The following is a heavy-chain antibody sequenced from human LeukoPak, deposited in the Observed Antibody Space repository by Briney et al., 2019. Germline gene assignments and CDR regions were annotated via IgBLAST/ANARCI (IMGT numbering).Heavy chain of an antibody. V-gene: IGHV4-31*03. J-gene: IGHJ4*02. D-gene: IGHD4-17*01. CDR2: IHYSGST. Sequence: SETLSLTCTVSDGSISSGDYYWSWIRQHPGKGLEWIGYIHYSGSTHYNPSLKSRVIISVDTSKNQFSLKLRSVAAADTAVYYCARSRAGFTVIYFDYWGQGTLVTVSS. CDR3: ARSRAGFTVIYFDY. CDR1: DGSISSGDYY.